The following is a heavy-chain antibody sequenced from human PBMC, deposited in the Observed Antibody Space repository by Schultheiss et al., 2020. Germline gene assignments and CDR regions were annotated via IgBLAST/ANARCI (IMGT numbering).Heavy chain of an antibody. CDR1: GYSISSGYY. V-gene: IGHV4-38-2*02. D-gene: IGHD3-10*01. Sequence: SETLSLTCTVSGYSISSGYYWGWIRQPPGKGLEWIGEINHSGSTNYNPSLKSRVTISGDTSKNQFSLRLSSVIAADTAVYYCARGPPYGSYYYMDVWGKGTTVTVSS. CDR3: ARGPPYGSYYYMDV. J-gene: IGHJ6*03. CDR2: INHSGST.